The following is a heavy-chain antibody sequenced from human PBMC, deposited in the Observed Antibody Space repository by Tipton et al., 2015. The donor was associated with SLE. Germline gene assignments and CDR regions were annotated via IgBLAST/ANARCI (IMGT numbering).Heavy chain of an antibody. Sequence: QSGPEVKKPGASVKVSCKASGYTFNSNYIHWVRQAPGQGLEWMGVINPSGGGTSYAQKFQGRVTMTRDTSTSTVYMEVSSLRSEDTAVYYCARDKMATTYFDYWGQGTLVTVSS. CDR1: GYTFNSNY. J-gene: IGHJ4*02. D-gene: IGHD5-24*01. V-gene: IGHV1-46*02. CDR2: INPSGGGT. CDR3: ARDKMATTYFDY.